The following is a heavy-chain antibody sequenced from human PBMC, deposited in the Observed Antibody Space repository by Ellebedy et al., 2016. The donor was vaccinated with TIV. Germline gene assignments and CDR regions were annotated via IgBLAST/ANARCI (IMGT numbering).Heavy chain of an antibody. CDR2: ITSGSGEA. CDR1: GYTFSSYA. D-gene: IGHD3-16*01. J-gene: IGHJ4*02. Sequence: AASVKVSCKASGYTFSSYAIQWVRQAPGQSLEWMAWITSGSGEARYSQKFQDRLTISWDTSAHTAYMDLSSLASEDTAVYFCARSDYMYIDYWGQGTLVTVSS. CDR3: ARSDYMYIDY. V-gene: IGHV1-3*01.